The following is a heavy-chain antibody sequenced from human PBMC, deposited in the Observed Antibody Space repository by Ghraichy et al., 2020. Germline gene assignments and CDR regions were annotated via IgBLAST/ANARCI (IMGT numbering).Heavy chain of an antibody. Sequence: GGSLRLSCVASGFTFSSYGMHWVRQAPGKGLEWVAFIQNDGSYKYYVDSRKGRFTISRDNSKNTLYLQMNSLRAEDTAVYYCAKDHDQLERLLGYWGQGTLVTVSS. V-gene: IGHV3-30*02. CDR2: IQNDGSYK. CDR1: GFTFSSYG. J-gene: IGHJ4*02. D-gene: IGHD1-1*01. CDR3: AKDHDQLERLLGY.